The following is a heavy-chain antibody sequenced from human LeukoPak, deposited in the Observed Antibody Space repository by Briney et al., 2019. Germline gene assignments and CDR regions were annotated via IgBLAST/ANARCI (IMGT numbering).Heavy chain of an antibody. D-gene: IGHD3-16*02. CDR2: ISAYNGNT. J-gene: IGHJ5*02. Sequence: GASVKVSCKASGGTFSSYAISWVRQAPGQGLEWMGWISAYNGNTNYAQKLQGRVTMTTDTSTSTAYMELRSLRSDDTAVYYCARDLYDYVWGSYRYNWFDPWGQGTLVTVSS. CDR1: GGTFSSYA. V-gene: IGHV1-18*01. CDR3: ARDLYDYVWGSYRYNWFDP.